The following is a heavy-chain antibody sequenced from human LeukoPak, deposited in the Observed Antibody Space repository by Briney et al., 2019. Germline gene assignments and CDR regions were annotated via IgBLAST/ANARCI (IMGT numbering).Heavy chain of an antibody. V-gene: IGHV4-4*07. CDR3: ARALPNTDNYNWAFDI. J-gene: IGHJ3*02. D-gene: IGHD5-24*01. CDR2: IHTSGST. Sequence: SETLSLTCTVSGGSISTFYWNWIRQPAGKGLERIGRIHTSGSTKYNPSLKSRVTISVDKSNNQFSLKLNYVTAADTAMYYCARALPNTDNYNWAFDIWGQGTMVTVSS. CDR1: GGSISTFY.